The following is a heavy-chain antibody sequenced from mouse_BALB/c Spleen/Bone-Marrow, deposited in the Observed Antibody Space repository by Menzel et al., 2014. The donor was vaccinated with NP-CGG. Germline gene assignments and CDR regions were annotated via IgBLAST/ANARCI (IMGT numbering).Heavy chain of an antibody. CDR2: IYPYNGGT. J-gene: IGHJ1*01. Sequence: VQLQQAGPELVKPGASVKISCNASGYTFTDYNMHWVKQSHGKSLEWIGYIYPYNGGTGYNQKFKSKATLTVDNSSSTAYMEPRSPTSEDATVHYCARFRYDWDMDVWGAGTTVTVSS. CDR1: GYTFTDYN. D-gene: IGHD2-14*01. CDR3: ARFRYDWDMDV. V-gene: IGHV1S29*02.